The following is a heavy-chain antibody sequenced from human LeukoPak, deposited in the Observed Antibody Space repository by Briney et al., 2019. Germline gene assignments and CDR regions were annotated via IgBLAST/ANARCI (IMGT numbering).Heavy chain of an antibody. CDR2: INPSGGST. CDR3: ARDGRYSCSSRTHLLEIDY. J-gene: IGHJ4*02. Sequence: ASVTVSCKPSGYTFTSYYMHWVRQAPGQGLEWMGIINPSGGSTSYAQKFQGRVTMTRDTSTSTVYMELSSLRSEDTAVYYCARDGRYSCSSRTHLLEIDYWGQGTLVTVSS. CDR1: GYTFTSYY. V-gene: IGHV1-46*01. D-gene: IGHD6-6*01.